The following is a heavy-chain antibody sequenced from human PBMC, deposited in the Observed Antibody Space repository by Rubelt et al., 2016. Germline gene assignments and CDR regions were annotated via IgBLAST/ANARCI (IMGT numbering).Heavy chain of an antibody. J-gene: IGHJ4*02. D-gene: IGHD3-10*01. CDR2: IKQDGSGK. CDR3: ARGAMVRGVIPFDY. Sequence: GGGLVQPGGSLRLSCAASGFTFSSYWMSWVRQAPGKGLEWVANIKQDGSGKYYVDSVKGRFTISRDNAKNSLYLQMNSLRAEDTAVYYCARGAMVRGVIPFDYWGQGTLVTVSS. V-gene: IGHV3-7*01. CDR1: GFTFSSYW.